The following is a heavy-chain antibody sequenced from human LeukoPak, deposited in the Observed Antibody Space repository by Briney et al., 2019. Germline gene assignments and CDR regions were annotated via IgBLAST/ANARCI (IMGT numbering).Heavy chain of an antibody. CDR3: ARENTAVPGGDC. Sequence: GGSLRLSCAASGFTISPYWMSWVRQAPGKGLEWVANMKQDGSEKYYVDSVKGRFAISRDNAKNSVYLQMNGLRAEDTAVYYCARENTAVPGGDCWGQGTLVTVSS. CDR1: GFTISPYW. J-gene: IGHJ4*02. V-gene: IGHV3-7*01. CDR2: MKQDGSEK. D-gene: IGHD5-18*01.